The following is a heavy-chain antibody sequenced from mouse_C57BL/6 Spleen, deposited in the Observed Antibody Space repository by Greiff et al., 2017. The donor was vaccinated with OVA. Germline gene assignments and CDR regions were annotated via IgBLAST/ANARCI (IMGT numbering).Heavy chain of an antibody. V-gene: IGHV1-54*01. J-gene: IGHJ2*01. CDR1: GYAFTNYL. D-gene: IGHD1-1*02. Sequence: VQLQQSGAELVRPGTSVKVSCKASGYAFTNYLIEWVKQRPGQGLEWIGVINPGSGGTNYNEKFKGKATLTADKSSSTAYMQLSSLTSEDSAVYFCARERTMVLDYWGQGTTRTVSS. CDR3: ARERTMVLDY. CDR2: INPGSGGT.